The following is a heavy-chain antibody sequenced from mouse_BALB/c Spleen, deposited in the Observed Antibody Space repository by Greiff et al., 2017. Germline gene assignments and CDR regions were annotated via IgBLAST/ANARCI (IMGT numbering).Heavy chain of an antibody. CDR3: ARHGYGSSFDY. CDR1: GFTFSSYG. J-gene: IGHJ2*01. Sequence: EVNLVESGGDLVKPGGSLKLSCAASGFTFSSYGMSWVRQTPDKRLEWVATISSGGSYTYYPDSVKGRFTISRDNAKNTLYLQMSSLKSEDTAMYYCARHGYGSSFDYWGQGTTLTVSS. V-gene: IGHV5-6*01. CDR2: ISSGGSYT. D-gene: IGHD1-1*01.